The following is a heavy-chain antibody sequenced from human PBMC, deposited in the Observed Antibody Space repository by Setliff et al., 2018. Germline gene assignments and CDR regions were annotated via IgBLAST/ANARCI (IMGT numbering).Heavy chain of an antibody. Sequence: LSLTCTVSGDSISGDYWSWIRQPPGKGLEWIGFIHYSGSTNYNPSLKSRVTISLDTPKNQFSLRLSPVTAADTAVYYCARTRYGLGGRPYWGQGTLVTVSS. J-gene: IGHJ4*02. CDR2: IHYSGST. D-gene: IGHD2-15*01. V-gene: IGHV4-59*01. CDR3: ARTRYGLGGRPY. CDR1: GDSISGDY.